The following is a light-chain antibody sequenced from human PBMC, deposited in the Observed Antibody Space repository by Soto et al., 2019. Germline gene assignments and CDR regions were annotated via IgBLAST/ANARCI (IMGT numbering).Light chain of an antibody. Sequence: QSVLTQPASVSGSPGQSIAISCTGPSSDVGGYDYVSWYQQHPDKAPKLILYEVTKRPSGVSNRFSGSKSGNTASLTISGLQPDDEADYYCSSHTSGDTRVFGSGTKVTVL. V-gene: IGLV2-14*01. J-gene: IGLJ1*01. CDR1: SSDVGGYDY. CDR3: SSHTSGDTRV. CDR2: EVT.